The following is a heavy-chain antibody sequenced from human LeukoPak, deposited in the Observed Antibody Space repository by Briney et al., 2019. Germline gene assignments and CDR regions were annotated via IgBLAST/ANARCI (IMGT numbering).Heavy chain of an antibody. CDR1: GFSFSSYA. CDR2: ISGDGTRT. Sequence: GGSLRLSCAASGFSFSSYAMTWARQAPVKGLEWVSAISGDGTRTYYADSVKGRFTISRDNSKNTLYLQMNSLRAEDTAVYYCARDPYCSSTGCYNLYYYGMDVWGQGTTVTVSS. V-gene: IGHV3-23*01. J-gene: IGHJ6*02. D-gene: IGHD2-2*02. CDR3: ARDPYCSSTGCYNLYYYGMDV.